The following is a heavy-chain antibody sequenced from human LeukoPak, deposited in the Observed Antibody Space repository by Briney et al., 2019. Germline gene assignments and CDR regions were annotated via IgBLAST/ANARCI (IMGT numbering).Heavy chain of an antibody. CDR1: GITFGSYS. V-gene: IGHV3-48*02. Sequence: PGGSLRLSCAASGITFGSYSMNWVRQAPGKGLEWVSYITVTSSTIYYADSVKGRFTISRDNAKNSLYLQMNSLRDEDTAVYYCVRDRYYYDSSGYYDYFDYWGQGTWSPSPQ. CDR3: VRDRYYYDSSGYYDYFDY. J-gene: IGHJ4*02. CDR2: ITVTSSTI. D-gene: IGHD3-22*01.